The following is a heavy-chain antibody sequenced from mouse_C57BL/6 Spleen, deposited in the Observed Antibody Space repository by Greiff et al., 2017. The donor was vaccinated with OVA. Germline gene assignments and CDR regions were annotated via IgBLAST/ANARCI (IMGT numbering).Heavy chain of an antibody. J-gene: IGHJ3*01. D-gene: IGHD4-1*01. CDR2: ISRGSSTI. Sequence: VQLQQSGGGLVKPGGSLKLSCAASGFTFSDYGMHWVRQAPEKGLEWVAYISRGSSTIYYADTVKGRFTISRDNAKNTLFLQMTSLRSEDTAMYYCASELGGFAYWGQGTLVTVSA. CDR3: ASELGGFAY. CDR1: GFTFSDYG. V-gene: IGHV5-17*01.